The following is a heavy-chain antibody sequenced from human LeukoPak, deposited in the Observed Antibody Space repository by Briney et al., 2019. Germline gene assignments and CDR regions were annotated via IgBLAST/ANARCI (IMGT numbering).Heavy chain of an antibody. CDR3: AKDKYSSSSGYFDY. Sequence: GGPLSPSVQPPELTLDIIACPWSGKPQGKGLGWSQGISWNSGSIGYADSVKGRFTISRDNAKNSLYLQMNSLRAEDTALYYCAKDKYSSSSGYFDYWGQGTLVTVSS. V-gene: IGHV3-9*01. D-gene: IGHD6-6*01. J-gene: IGHJ4*02. CDR1: ELTLDIIA. CDR2: ISWNSGSI.